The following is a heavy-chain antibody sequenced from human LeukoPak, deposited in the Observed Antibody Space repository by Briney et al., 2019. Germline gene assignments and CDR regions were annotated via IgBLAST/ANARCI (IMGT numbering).Heavy chain of an antibody. CDR2: INHSGST. J-gene: IGHJ4*02. CDR3: ARGSGLRGPDNYYDSSGSAHDY. D-gene: IGHD3-22*01. V-gene: IGHV4-34*01. Sequence: SETLSLTCAVYGGSFSGDYWSWIRQPPGKGLEWIGEINHSGSTNYNPSLKSRVTISVDTSKNQFSLKLSSVTAADTAVYYCARGSGLRGPDNYYDSSGSAHDYWGQGTLVTVSS. CDR1: GGSFSGDY.